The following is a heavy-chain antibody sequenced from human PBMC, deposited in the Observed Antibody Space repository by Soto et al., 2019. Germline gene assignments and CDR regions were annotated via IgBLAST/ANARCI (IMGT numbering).Heavy chain of an antibody. Sequence: EVNLVESGGGLVKPGGSLRLSCAVSGFTFSSSTMNWVRQAPGKGLEWVSSISPSSGHIYYADSVKGRFTISRDNAKNSLFLQMNSQRGEDTAVYYCSGCSGGACHKNYGMDVWGQGTTVTVSS. CDR2: ISPSSGHI. J-gene: IGHJ6*02. D-gene: IGHD2-15*01. V-gene: IGHV3-21*06. CDR1: GFTFSSST. CDR3: SGCSGGACHKNYGMDV.